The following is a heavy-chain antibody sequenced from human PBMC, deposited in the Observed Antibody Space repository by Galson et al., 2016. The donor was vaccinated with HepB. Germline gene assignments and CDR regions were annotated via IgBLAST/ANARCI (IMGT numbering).Heavy chain of an antibody. Sequence: SLRLSCAASGLTFINYGMHWVRQAPGKGLECVAVISYDGNKEYYADSVKGRFTISRDNSKNTLFLQMNSLRVEDTAVYYCAKGAWRQPLDYWGQGTLVTVSS. CDR1: GLTFINYG. D-gene: IGHD5-12*01. V-gene: IGHV3-30*18. CDR3: AKGAWRQPLDY. CDR2: ISYDGNKE. J-gene: IGHJ4*02.